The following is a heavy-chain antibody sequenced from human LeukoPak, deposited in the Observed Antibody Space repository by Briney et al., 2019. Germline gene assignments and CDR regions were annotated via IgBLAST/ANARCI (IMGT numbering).Heavy chain of an antibody. J-gene: IGHJ6*03. V-gene: IGHV4-38-2*01. CDR1: GFSISSGYH. D-gene: IGHD4-17*01. CDR2: IYWSGNS. Sequence: SETLSLTCAVSGFSISSGYHWGWIRQPPGKGLEWIGSIYWSGNSYYNPSLKSRLTISVDTSKNQFSLRLSSVTAADTAIYYCARSAHDSRIDYDVYSYMDVWGKGTTVTVSS. CDR3: ARSAHDSRIDYDVYSYMDV.